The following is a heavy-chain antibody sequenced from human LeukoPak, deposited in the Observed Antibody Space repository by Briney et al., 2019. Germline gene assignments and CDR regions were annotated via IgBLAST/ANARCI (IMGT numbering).Heavy chain of an antibody. CDR2: IWYDGSNK. CDR1: GFTFSSYG. Sequence: PGGSLRLSCAASGFTFSSYGMHWVRQAPGKGLEWVALIWYDGSNKYYADSVKGRFTISRDNSKNTLYLQMNSLRAEDTAVYHCARALFNYDSSGLSYWGQGTLVTVSA. J-gene: IGHJ4*02. V-gene: IGHV3-33*01. CDR3: ARALFNYDSSGLSY. D-gene: IGHD3-22*01.